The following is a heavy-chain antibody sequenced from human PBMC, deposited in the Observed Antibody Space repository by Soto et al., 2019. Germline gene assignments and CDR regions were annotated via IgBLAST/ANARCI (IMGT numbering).Heavy chain of an antibody. D-gene: IGHD3-10*01. CDR2: TYYRSKWYN. CDR3: ARADYYASRSHSTGFRAAFDI. V-gene: IGHV6-1*01. J-gene: IGHJ3*02. CDR1: GDSVSSNSAA. Sequence: SQTLSLTCAVSGDSVSSNSAAWNWIRQSPSRGLEWLGRTYYRSKWYNDYAVSVKSRITINPDTSKNQFSLQPNSVTPEDTAVYYCARADYYASRSHSTGFRAAFDIWGQGTTVTV.